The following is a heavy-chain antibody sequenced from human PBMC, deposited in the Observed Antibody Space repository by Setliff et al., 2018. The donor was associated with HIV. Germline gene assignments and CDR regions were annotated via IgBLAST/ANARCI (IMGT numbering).Heavy chain of an antibody. J-gene: IGHJ6*03. D-gene: IGHD6-19*01. CDR2: MNPNSGNT. Sequence: GASVKVSCKASGYTFTSNDINWVRQATGQGLEWMGWMNPNSGNTGYAQKFQGRVTMTRDTSISTAYMELSSLRSGDTAVYYCARGAWYSSGWYSSRYMDVWGKGTTVTVSS. V-gene: IGHV1-8*01. CDR3: ARGAWYSSGWYSSRYMDV. CDR1: GYTFTSND.